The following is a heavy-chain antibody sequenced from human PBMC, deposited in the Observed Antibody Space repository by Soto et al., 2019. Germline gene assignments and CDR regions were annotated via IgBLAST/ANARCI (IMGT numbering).Heavy chain of an antibody. CDR1: GFIFSISE. V-gene: IGHV3-48*03. J-gene: IGHJ4*02. CDR3: ARGVEMATIDGRYYFDR. D-gene: IGHD5-12*01. Sequence: EEQLVESGGGLVQPGGSLRLSCAASGFIFSISEMNWVRQAPGKGLEWLSFISNSGNSIYYGDSVKGRFTISRDNARNSLYLQMNSLRPEDTAVYDCARGVEMATIDGRYYFDRWGQGTLVTVSS. CDR2: ISNSGNSI.